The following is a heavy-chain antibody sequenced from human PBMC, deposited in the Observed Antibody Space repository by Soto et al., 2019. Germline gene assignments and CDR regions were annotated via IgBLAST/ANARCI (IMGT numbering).Heavy chain of an antibody. Sequence: EFQLVESGGGLVQPGGSLRLSCAAAGFTFSTYNMVWFRQAPGKGLEWLSYITTTGTPIYYADSVQGRFTISRDNAKMSRHLQMNSLRVEDTAVYYCARYADSSGPDLWGRGTLVTVSS. CDR2: ITTTGTPI. J-gene: IGHJ2*01. D-gene: IGHD3-22*01. V-gene: IGHV3-48*01. CDR3: ARYADSSGPDL. CDR1: GFTFSTYN.